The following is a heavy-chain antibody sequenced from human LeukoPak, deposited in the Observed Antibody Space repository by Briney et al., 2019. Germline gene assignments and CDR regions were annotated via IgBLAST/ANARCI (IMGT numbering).Heavy chain of an antibody. CDR2: ILPFFGTA. CDR3: ARDLGEGGAFDI. J-gene: IGHJ3*02. CDR1: GGTLSSYA. D-gene: IGHD3-16*01. V-gene: IGHV1-69*13. Sequence: SVKVSCKASGGTLSSYAISWVRQAPGQGLEWMGGILPFFGTANYAQKFQDRVTITPDESTSTAYMELSSLRSEDTAMYFCARDLGEGGAFDIWGQGTMVTVSS.